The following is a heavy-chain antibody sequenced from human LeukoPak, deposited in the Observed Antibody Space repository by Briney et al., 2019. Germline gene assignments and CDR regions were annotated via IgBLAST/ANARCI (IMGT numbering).Heavy chain of an antibody. CDR1: GYTFTSYD. V-gene: IGHV1-8*03. CDR3: ARKMGPVPAAIRFGYYYYMDV. J-gene: IGHJ6*03. D-gene: IGHD2-2*02. Sequence: ASVKVSCKASGYTFTSYDINWVRQATGQGLEWMGWMNPNSGNTGYAQKFQGRVTITRNTSISTAYMKLSSLRSEDTAVYYCARKMGPVPAAIRFGYYYYMDVWGKGTTVTVSS. CDR2: MNPNSGNT.